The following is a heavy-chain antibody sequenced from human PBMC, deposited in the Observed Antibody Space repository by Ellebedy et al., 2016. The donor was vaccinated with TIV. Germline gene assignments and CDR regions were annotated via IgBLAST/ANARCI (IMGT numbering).Heavy chain of an antibody. Sequence: MPSETLSLTCAVYGGSFSGYYWSWIRQPPGKGLEWIGEINHSGSTNYNPSLKSRVTISVDTSKNQFSLKLSSVTAADTAVYYCARESRYYYDSSGYYLGAFDIWGQGTMVTVSS. CDR2: INHSGST. D-gene: IGHD3-22*01. V-gene: IGHV4-34*01. J-gene: IGHJ3*02. CDR3: ARESRYYYDSSGYYLGAFDI. CDR1: GGSFSGYY.